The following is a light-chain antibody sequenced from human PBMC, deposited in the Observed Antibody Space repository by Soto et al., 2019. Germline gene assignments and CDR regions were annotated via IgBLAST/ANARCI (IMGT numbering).Light chain of an antibody. CDR2: WAS. CDR1: QSVLYSSSNKNY. V-gene: IGKV4-1*01. Sequence: DIVMTQSPDSLAVSLGERATIHCKSSQSVLYSSSNKNYLAWYQQKPGQPPKLLIYWASTRESGVPDRFSGSGSVTDFTLSISSLQADDVAVYYCQQYYGTTWTFGQGTKVEI. J-gene: IGKJ1*01. CDR3: QQYYGTTWT.